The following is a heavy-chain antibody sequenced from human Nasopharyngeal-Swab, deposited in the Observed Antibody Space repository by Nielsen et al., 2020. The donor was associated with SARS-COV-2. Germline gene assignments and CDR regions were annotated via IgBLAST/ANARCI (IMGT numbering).Heavy chain of an antibody. CDR3: AKEVTMIVVVRGRGDY. D-gene: IGHD3-22*01. J-gene: IGHJ4*02. Sequence: ESLKISCAASGFTFSSYAMSWVRQAPGKGLEWVSAISGSGGSTYYADSVKGRFTISRDNSKNTLYLQMNSLRAEDTAVYYCAKEVTMIVVVRGRGDYWGQGTLVTVSS. V-gene: IGHV3-23*01. CDR1: GFTFSSYA. CDR2: ISGSGGST.